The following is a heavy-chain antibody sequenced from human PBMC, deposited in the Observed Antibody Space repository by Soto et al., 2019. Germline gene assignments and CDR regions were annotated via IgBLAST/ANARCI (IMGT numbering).Heavy chain of an antibody. Sequence: QVQLVQSGAEVKKPGASVKVSCKASGYTFTSYVSWVRQAPGQGLEWMGWISAYNGNTNYAQKLQGRVTMTTDTSTSTAYMELRGLRSDDTAVYYCARDNGYESDYWGQGTLVTVSS. CDR1: GYTFTSYV. D-gene: IGHD5-12*01. CDR3: ARDNGYESDY. CDR2: ISAYNGNT. V-gene: IGHV1-18*01. J-gene: IGHJ4*02.